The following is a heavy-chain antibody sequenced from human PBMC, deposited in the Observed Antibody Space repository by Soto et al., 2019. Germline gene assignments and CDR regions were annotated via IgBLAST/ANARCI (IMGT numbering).Heavy chain of an antibody. V-gene: IGHV1-18*04. Sequence: QVQLVQSGAEVKKPGASVKVSCKASGYTFTSYGISWVRQAPGQGLEWMGRISAYNGNTNYAQKLQGRVTMTTDTSTSTAYQGLRGLRFEDPAGDYCGNPRGYGSGSYPHWGQGTLVTVSS. J-gene: IGHJ4*01. CDR3: GNPRGYGSGSYPH. CDR2: ISAYNGNT. D-gene: IGHD3-10*01. CDR1: GYTFTSYG.